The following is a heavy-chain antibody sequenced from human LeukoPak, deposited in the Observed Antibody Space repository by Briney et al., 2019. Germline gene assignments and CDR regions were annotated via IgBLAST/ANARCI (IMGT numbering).Heavy chain of an antibody. CDR1: GYTFTGYY. V-gene: IGHV1-2*02. D-gene: IGHD2-2*02. J-gene: IGHJ4*02. CDR3: ARDLGYCSSTSCYTYFDY. CDR2: INPNSGGT. Sequence: ASVKVSCKASGYTFTGYYMHWVRQAPGQGLGWMRWINPNSGGTNYAQKFQGRVTMTRDTSISTAYMELSRLRADATAVYYCARDLGYCSSTSCYTYFDYWGQGNLVTVSS.